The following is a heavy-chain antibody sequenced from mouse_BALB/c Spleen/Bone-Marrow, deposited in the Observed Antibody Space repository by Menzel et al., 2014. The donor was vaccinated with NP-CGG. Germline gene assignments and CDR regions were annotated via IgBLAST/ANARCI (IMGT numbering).Heavy chain of an antibody. J-gene: IGHJ4*01. CDR2: IDPANGNT. CDR1: GFNIKDTY. D-gene: IGHD2-4*01. CDR3: ARERDYDYAYAMDY. Sequence: EVQLQQSGAELMKPGASVKLSCTASGFNIKDTYMHWVKQRPEQGLEWIGRIDPANGNTKYDPKFQGKATITADTSSNTAYLQLSSLTSEDTAVYYCARERDYDYAYAMDYWGQGTSVTVSS. V-gene: IGHV14-3*02.